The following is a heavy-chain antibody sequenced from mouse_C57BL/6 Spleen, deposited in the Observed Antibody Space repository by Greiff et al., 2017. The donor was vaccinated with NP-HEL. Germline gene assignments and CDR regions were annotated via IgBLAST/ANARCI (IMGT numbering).Heavy chain of an antibody. V-gene: IGHV1-82*01. CDR2: IYPGDGDT. CDR1: GYAFSSSW. J-gene: IGHJ2*01. Sequence: QVQLQQSGPELVKPGASVKISCKASGYAFSSSWMNWVKQRPGKGLEWIGRIYPGDGDTNYNGKFKGKATLTADKSSSTAYMQLSSLTSEDSAVYFCARSGGYGRSYYWGQGTTLTVSS. CDR3: ARSGGYGRSYY. D-gene: IGHD1-1*01.